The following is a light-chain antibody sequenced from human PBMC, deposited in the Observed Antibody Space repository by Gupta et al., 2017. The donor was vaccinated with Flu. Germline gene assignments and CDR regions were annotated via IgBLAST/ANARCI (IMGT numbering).Light chain of an antibody. J-gene: IGLJ1*01. CDR3: SSYSSSSTLFV. CDR1: SSDVGGYNY. CDR2: EVS. V-gene: IGLV2-14*01. Sequence: QSALTQPASVSGSPGPSITISCIGTSSDVGGYNYVSWYQQHPGIAPKLLIYEVSNRPSGVSNRFSGSKSGNTASLTISGLQAEDEADYYCSSYSSSSTLFVFGTGTKVTAL.